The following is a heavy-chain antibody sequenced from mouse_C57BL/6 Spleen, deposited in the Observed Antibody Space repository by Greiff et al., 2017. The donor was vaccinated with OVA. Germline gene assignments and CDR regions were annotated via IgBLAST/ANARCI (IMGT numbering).Heavy chain of an antibody. Sequence: VQLQQPGAELVRPGSSVKLSCKASGYTFTSYWMHWVKQRPIQGLEWIGNIDPSDSETHYNQKFKDKATLTVDKSSSTAYMQLSSLTSEDSAVYYCARSRSSPWYFDVWGTGTTVTVSS. CDR1: GYTFTSYW. D-gene: IGHD1-1*01. V-gene: IGHV1-52*01. J-gene: IGHJ1*03. CDR2: IDPSDSET. CDR3: ARSRSSPWYFDV.